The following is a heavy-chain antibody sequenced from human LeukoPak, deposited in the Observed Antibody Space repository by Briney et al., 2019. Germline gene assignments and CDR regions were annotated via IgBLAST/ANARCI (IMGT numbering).Heavy chain of an antibody. CDR3: ARVSIARDYFDY. CDR1: GDPISSDYY. D-gene: IGHD6-6*01. V-gene: IGHV4-38-2*02. J-gene: IGHJ4*02. Sequence: PSETLSLTCTVSGDPISSDYYWAWIRRPPGKGLEWIGSIHHSGNTFYNPSLKSRVTISVDTSKNQFSLKLSSVTAADTAVYYCARVSIARDYFDYWGQGTLVTVSS. CDR2: IHHSGNT.